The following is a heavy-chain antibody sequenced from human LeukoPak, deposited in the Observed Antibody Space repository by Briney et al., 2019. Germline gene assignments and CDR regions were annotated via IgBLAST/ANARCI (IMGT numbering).Heavy chain of an antibody. CDR2: ISAYNGNT. CDR3: ARFSYPYGSGSPFDY. Sequence: ASVKVSCKASGYTFTSYGISWVRQAPGQGLEWMGWISAYNGNTNYAQKLQGRVTMTTDTSTSTAYMELRSLRSDDTAVYYCARFSYPYGSGSPFDYWGQGTLVTVSS. D-gene: IGHD3-10*01. J-gene: IGHJ4*02. V-gene: IGHV1-18*01. CDR1: GYTFTSYG.